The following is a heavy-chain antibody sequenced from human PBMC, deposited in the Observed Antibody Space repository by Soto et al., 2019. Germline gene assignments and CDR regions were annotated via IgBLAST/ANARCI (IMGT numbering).Heavy chain of an antibody. CDR2: ISAHNGNT. CDR3: ARDVYHDSSDLDAFDI. CDR1: GYTFTSYG. J-gene: IGHJ3*02. V-gene: IGHV1-18*01. Sequence: HVQLVQSGAEVKKPGASVKVSCKASGYTFTSYGISWVRQAPGQGLEWMGWISAHNGNTNYAQKLQGRVTMTTDTXTXXAYMELRSLRSDDTAVYYCARDVYHDSSDLDAFDIWGQGTMVTVS. D-gene: IGHD3-22*01.